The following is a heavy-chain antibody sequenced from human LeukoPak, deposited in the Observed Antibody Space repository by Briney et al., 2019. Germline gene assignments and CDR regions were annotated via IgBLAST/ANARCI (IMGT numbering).Heavy chain of an antibody. D-gene: IGHD2-15*01. V-gene: IGHV4-4*07. CDR2: IYTIGST. CDR3: ARDLGYSDFFDY. J-gene: IGHJ4*02. CDR1: GGSISIYY. Sequence: SETLSLTCTVSGGSISIYYWSWIRQPAGKGLEWIGRIYTIGSTNYNPSLKSRVTMSLDSSKNQLSLKLTSVTAADTAVYYCARDLGYSDFFDYWGQGTLVTVSS.